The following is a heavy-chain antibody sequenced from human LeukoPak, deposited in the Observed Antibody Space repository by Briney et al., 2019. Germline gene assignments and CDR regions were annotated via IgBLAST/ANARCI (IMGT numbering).Heavy chain of an antibody. CDR1: GFTFSNFA. V-gene: IGHV3-30-3*01. CDR3: ARARYYYDSSGYPDY. J-gene: IGHJ4*02. D-gene: IGHD3-22*01. Sequence: HAGGSLRLSCAASGFTFSNFAMHWVRQAPGKGLEWMSLISYDGSNEYYADSVKGRFTISRDNSKNTLYLQMNSLRAEDTAVYYCARARYYYDSSGYPDYWGQGTLVTVSS. CDR2: ISYDGSNE.